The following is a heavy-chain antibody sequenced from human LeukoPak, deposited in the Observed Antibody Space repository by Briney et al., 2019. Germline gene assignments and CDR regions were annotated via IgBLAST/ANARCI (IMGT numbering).Heavy chain of an antibody. CDR1: GGSISSYY. V-gene: IGHV4-4*08. Sequence: SETLSLTCTVSGGSISSYYWSWIRQPPGKGLEWIGYIYTSGSTNYNPSLKSRVTMSVDTSKNQFSLKLSSVTAADTAVYYCAREGAPTITMVRGVSYYYYMDVWGKGTTVTVSS. CDR2: IYTSGST. D-gene: IGHD3-10*01. CDR3: AREGAPTITMVRGVSYYYYMDV. J-gene: IGHJ6*03.